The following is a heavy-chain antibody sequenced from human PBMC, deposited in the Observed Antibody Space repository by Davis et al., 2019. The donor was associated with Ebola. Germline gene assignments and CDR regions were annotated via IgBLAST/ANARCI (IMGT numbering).Heavy chain of an antibody. J-gene: IGHJ6*02. V-gene: IGHV1-69*04. CDR2: IIPILGIA. D-gene: IGHD5-12*01. Sequence: AASVKVSCKASGGTFSSYGISWVRQAPGQGLEWMGRIIPILGIANYAQKFQGRVTITADESTSTAYMELSSLRSEDTAVYYCARERGGWLRSDYYYYGMDVWGQGTTVTVSS. CDR3: ARERGGWLRSDYYYYGMDV. CDR1: GGTFSSYG.